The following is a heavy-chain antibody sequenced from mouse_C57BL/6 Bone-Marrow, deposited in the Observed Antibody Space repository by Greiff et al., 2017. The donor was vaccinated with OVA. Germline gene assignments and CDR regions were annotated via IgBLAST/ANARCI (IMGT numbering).Heavy chain of an antibody. Sequence: QVQLQQSGPELVKPGASVKLSCKASGYTFTSYDINWVKQRPGQGLEWIGWIYPRDGSTKYNEKFKGKATLTVDTSSSTAYMELHSLTSEDSAVYFCARSGYSNYVGFAYWGQGSLVTVSA. J-gene: IGHJ3*01. CDR3: ARSGYSNYVGFAY. V-gene: IGHV1-85*01. D-gene: IGHD2-5*01. CDR1: GYTFTSYD. CDR2: IYPRDGST.